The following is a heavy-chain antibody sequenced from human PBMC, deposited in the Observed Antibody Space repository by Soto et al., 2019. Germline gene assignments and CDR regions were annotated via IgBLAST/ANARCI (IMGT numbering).Heavy chain of an antibody. Sequence: GASVKVSCKASGYTFSNYAMHWVRQAPGQRLEWMGWINACNGNTKYSQKLQDRITITRDTSASTAYMELRSLRSDDTAVYYCARADRSSGWYRTHAFDIWGQGTMVTVSS. V-gene: IGHV1-3*01. CDR1: GYTFSNYA. J-gene: IGHJ3*02. CDR3: ARADRSSGWYRTHAFDI. CDR2: INACNGNT. D-gene: IGHD6-19*01.